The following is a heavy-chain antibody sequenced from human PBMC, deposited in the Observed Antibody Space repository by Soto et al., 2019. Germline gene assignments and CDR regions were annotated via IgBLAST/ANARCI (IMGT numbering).Heavy chain of an antibody. Sequence: GGSLRLSCAASGFTFSSYSMNWVRQAPGKGLEWVSSISSSSSYIYYADSVKGRFTISRDNAKNSLYLQMNSLRAEDTAVYYCARDRGDIVVGWAFDIWGQGTMVTVSS. CDR2: ISSSSSYI. V-gene: IGHV3-21*01. CDR3: ARDRGDIVVGWAFDI. CDR1: GFTFSSYS. J-gene: IGHJ3*02. D-gene: IGHD2-15*01.